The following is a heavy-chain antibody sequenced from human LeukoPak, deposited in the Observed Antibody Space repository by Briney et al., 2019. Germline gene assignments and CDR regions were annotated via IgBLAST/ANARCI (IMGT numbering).Heavy chain of an antibody. Sequence: GGSLRLSCAASGFTFSSYSMNWVRQAPGKGLEWVSSISSSSSYIYYADSVKGRFTISRDNAKNSLYLQMNSLRAEDTVVYYCAYREMAKDYWGQGTLVTVSS. CDR2: ISSSSSYI. CDR1: GFTFSSYS. D-gene: IGHD5-24*01. J-gene: IGHJ4*02. CDR3: AYREMAKDY. V-gene: IGHV3-21*01.